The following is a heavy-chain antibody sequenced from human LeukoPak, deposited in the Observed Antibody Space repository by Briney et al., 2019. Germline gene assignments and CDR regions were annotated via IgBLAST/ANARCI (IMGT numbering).Heavy chain of an antibody. V-gene: IGHV3-23*01. D-gene: IGHD3-22*01. Sequence: PGESLRLSCAASGFTFSSYAMSWVRQAPGKGLEWVSGISASGGSTSYADSVKGRFTISGDNPRNTLYMQMNSLRAEDTALYYCAIMHPYYDGSGYWVQWGQGTLVTVSS. CDR3: AIMHPYYDGSGYWVQ. CDR2: ISASGGST. CDR1: GFTFSSYA. J-gene: IGHJ4*02.